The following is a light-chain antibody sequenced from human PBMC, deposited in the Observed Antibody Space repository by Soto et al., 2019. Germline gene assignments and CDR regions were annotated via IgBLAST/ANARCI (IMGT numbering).Light chain of an antibody. J-gene: IGKJ2*01. CDR2: AAS. CDR1: QNIETY. V-gene: IGKV1-39*01. Sequence: DIQMTQSPSSLSASVGDRVTISCRTSQNIETYLNWYQQKPGKDPQLLIYAASDLQGGVTSRFSGRGSGTDFTLSIRSLQPEDVAVYFCQQSYSSPYSFGQGTKLDIK. CDR3: QQSYSSPYS.